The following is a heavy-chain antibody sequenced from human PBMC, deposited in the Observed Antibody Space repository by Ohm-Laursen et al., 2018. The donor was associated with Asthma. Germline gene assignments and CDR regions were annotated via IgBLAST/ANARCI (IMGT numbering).Heavy chain of an antibody. V-gene: IGHV3-48*01. Sequence: SLRLSCAASGFTFSSYAMSWVRQAPGKGLEWVSYISSDDVTIYYADSVKGRFTISRDNAKHSLYLQMTSLRVEDTAVYYCAREGARAVAGRVFDYWGQGTLVTVSS. CDR3: AREGARAVAGRVFDY. D-gene: IGHD6-19*01. J-gene: IGHJ4*02. CDR1: GFTFSSYA. CDR2: ISSDDVTI.